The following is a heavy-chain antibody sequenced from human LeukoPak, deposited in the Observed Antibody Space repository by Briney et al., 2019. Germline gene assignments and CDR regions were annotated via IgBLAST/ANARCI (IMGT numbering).Heavy chain of an antibody. J-gene: IGHJ3*02. V-gene: IGHV1-8*01. CDR2: MNPNSGNT. CDR1: GYTFTSYD. CDR3: VRGFRITMVRGVLDAFDI. D-gene: IGHD3-10*01. Sequence: ASVKVSCKASGYTFTSYDINWVRQATGQGLEWMGWMNPNSGNTGYAQKFQGRVTMTRNTSISTAYMELSSLRSEDTAVYYCVRGFRITMVRGVLDAFDIWGQGTMVTVSS.